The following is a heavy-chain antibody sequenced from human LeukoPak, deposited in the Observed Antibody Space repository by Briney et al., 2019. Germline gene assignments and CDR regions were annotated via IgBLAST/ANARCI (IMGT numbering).Heavy chain of an antibody. Sequence: PSETLSLTCTASGGSISSSSYYWGWIRQPPGKGLEWIGEINHSGSTNYNPSLQSRVTISVDTSKNQFSLKLSSVTAADTAVYYCARGQVQDTVQHWGQGTLVTVSS. J-gene: IGHJ1*01. CDR3: ARGQVQDTVQH. V-gene: IGHV4-39*07. CDR2: INHSGST. CDR1: GGSISSSSYY. D-gene: IGHD5-18*01.